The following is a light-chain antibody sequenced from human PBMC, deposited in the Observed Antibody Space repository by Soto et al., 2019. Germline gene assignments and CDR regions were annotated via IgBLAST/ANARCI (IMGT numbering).Light chain of an antibody. J-gene: IGLJ1*01. CDR3: CSYAGSYTLYV. CDR2: DVS. CDR1: SSDVGGYNY. Sequence: ISCTGTSSDVGGYNYVSWYQQHPGKAPQLMIYDVSKRPSRVPDRFSGSKSGNTASLTISGLQAEDEADYYCCSYAGSYTLYVFGTGTKVTVL. V-gene: IGLV2-11*01.